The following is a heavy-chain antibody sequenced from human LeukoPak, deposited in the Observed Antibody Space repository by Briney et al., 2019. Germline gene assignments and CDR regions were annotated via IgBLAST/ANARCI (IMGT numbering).Heavy chain of an antibody. Sequence: SQSLSVTCAVSGGSISSGGYSRSWIRQPPGKGLEWIGYIYHSGSTYYNPSLKSRVTISVDRSKNQFSLKLSSVTAADTAVYYCARVRYCSSTSCYAERGYFDYWGQGTLVTVSS. CDR1: GGSISSGGYS. CDR3: ARVRYCSSTSCYAERGYFDY. V-gene: IGHV4-30-2*01. J-gene: IGHJ4*02. CDR2: IYHSGST. D-gene: IGHD2-2*01.